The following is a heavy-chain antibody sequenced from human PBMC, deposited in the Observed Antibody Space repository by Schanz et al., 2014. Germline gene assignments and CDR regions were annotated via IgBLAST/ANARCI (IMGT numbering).Heavy chain of an antibody. J-gene: IGHJ3*02. D-gene: IGHD4-17*01. CDR2: IWFDGNNK. CDR3: AKDPHRDYGGKPQTFDI. Sequence: HVQLVESGGGVVQPGRSLRLSCAASGFTFSAYGMHWVRPAPGKGLEWVAVIWFDGNNKFYADSVKGRFTISRDNSKNTLYLQMSSLRAEDTALYYCAKDPHRDYGGKPQTFDIWGQGTMVTVSS. V-gene: IGHV3-33*06. CDR1: GFTFSAYG.